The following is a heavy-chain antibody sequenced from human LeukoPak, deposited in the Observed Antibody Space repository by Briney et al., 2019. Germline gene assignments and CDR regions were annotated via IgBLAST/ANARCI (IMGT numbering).Heavy chain of an antibody. CDR2: IYYSGST. CDR1: GGSVSSGSYY. Sequence: SKTLSLTCTVAGGSVSSGSYYWSWIRQPPGKGLEWIGYIYYSGSTNYNPSLKSRVTISVDTSKNQFSLKLSSVTAADTAVYYCASYCSSTSCYADFDYWGQGTLVTVSS. V-gene: IGHV4-61*01. CDR3: ASYCSSTSCYADFDY. J-gene: IGHJ4*02. D-gene: IGHD2-2*01.